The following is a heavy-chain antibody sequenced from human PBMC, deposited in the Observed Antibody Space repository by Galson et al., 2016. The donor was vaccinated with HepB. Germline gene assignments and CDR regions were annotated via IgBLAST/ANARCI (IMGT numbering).Heavy chain of an antibody. J-gene: IGHJ4*02. D-gene: IGHD3-9*01. V-gene: IGHV3-48*02. Sequence: SLRLSCAASGFTFGSYSMNWVRQAPGKGLEWVSYITTSSSTTSYADSVKGRFTISRDNAKNSLYLQMNSLRDEDTAVYNCARDVDWAFDYWGQGTLVTVSS. CDR2: ITTSSSTT. CDR1: GFTFGSYS. CDR3: ARDVDWAFDY.